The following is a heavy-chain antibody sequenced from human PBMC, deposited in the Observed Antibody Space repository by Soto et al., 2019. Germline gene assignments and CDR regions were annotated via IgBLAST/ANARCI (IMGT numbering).Heavy chain of an antibody. CDR3: ARGDHGPRRFYFDT. V-gene: IGHV4-61*03. J-gene: IGHJ4*02. CDR2: IFYNGGT. CDR1: GGSVNSGGYY. Sequence: TCTVSGGSVNSGGYYWSWIRQPPGKGLEWIGFIFYNGGTSYNPSLGSRVTISADTSKTLFSLNLNFVTAADTAVYYCARGDHGPRRFYFDTWGQGTLVTVYS. D-gene: IGHD2-8*01.